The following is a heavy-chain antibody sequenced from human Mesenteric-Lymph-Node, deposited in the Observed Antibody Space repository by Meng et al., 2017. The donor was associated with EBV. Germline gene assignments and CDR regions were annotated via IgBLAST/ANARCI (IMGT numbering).Heavy chain of an antibody. CDR3: ASGGVRDPSPPY. D-gene: IGHD3-16*01. J-gene: IGHJ1*01. CDR1: VDSNSNSNW. CDR2: IYYTGST. Sequence: VPLQGSGPGLVKPSGTRSLPCAVSVDSNSNSNWWSWVLQPPGKGLEWIGEIYYTGSTNYNPSLKGRVSMSVDKSKNEFSLEVNSVTAADTAVYYCASGGVRDPSPPYWGQGALVTVSS. V-gene: IGHV4-4*02.